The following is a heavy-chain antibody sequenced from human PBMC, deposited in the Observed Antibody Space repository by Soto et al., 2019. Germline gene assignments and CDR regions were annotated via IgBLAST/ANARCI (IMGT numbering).Heavy chain of an antibody. CDR3: AKSPNFYCSSYHCYKYYFDY. V-gene: IGHV3-30*18. CDR2: ISYDGSDK. Sequence: GGSLRLSCAASGFTFNTFGMHWVRQAPGKGLEWVAVISYDGSDKYYSDSVRGRFTISRDNSMNALYLQMNSLRTEDTAVYYCAKSPNFYCSSYHCYKYYFDYWGQGTLVTVSS. CDR1: GFTFNTFG. D-gene: IGHD2-2*01. J-gene: IGHJ4*02.